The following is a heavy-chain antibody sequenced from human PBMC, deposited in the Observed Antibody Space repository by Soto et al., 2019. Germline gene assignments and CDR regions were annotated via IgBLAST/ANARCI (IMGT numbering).Heavy chain of an antibody. CDR3: ATGTVAAMDY. CDR2: TRNKVDSYTT. D-gene: IGHD5-18*01. Sequence: EVQLLESGGDLVQPGGSLRLSCAASGFTFSDHYMEWVRQAPGKGLEWVGRTRNKVDSYTTEYAASVRGRFTISRDDSKTSLYLQMNSLKTDDTALYYCATGTVAAMDYWGQGTLVTVSS. V-gene: IGHV3-72*01. CDR1: GFTFSDHY. J-gene: IGHJ4*02.